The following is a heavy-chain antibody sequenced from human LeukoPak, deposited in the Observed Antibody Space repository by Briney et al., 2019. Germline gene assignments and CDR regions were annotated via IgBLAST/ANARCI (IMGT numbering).Heavy chain of an antibody. J-gene: IGHJ4*02. V-gene: IGHV4-59*08. CDR1: GGSISSYY. CDR2: IYYSGST. CDR3: ASHDYVLGYFDC. D-gene: IGHD4-17*01. Sequence: SETLSLTCTVSGGSISSYYWSWIRQPPGKGLEWIGYIYYSGSTNYNPSLKSRVTISVDTSKNQFSLKLSSVTAADTAVYYCASHDYVLGYFDCWGQGTLVTVSS.